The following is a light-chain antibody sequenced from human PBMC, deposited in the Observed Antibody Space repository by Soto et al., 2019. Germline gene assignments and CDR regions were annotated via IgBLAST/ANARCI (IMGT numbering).Light chain of an antibody. CDR1: SSNIGAGYD. CDR3: SSYTSSSNPRL. V-gene: IGLV1-40*01. J-gene: IGLJ1*01. CDR2: GDS. Sequence: QSVLTQPPSVSGAPGQRVTISCTGSSSNIGAGYDVNWYQQLPETAPKLLIFGDSNRPSGVPDRFSGSKSGTSASLVITGLQAEDEADYYCSSYTSSSNPRLFGTGTKVTVL.